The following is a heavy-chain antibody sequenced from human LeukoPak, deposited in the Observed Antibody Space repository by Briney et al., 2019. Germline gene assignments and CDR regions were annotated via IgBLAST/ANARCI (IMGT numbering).Heavy chain of an antibody. CDR2: ISGSGGST. D-gene: IGHD4-11*01. CDR1: GFTFSSYA. CDR3: AKDPVGWNSNYAEYFQH. Sequence: PGGSLRLSCAASGFTFSSYAMSWVRQAPGKGLEWVSDISGSGGSTYYADSVKGRFTISRDNSKNTLYLQMNSLRAEDTAVYYCAKDPVGWNSNYAEYFQHWGQGTLVTVSS. J-gene: IGHJ1*01. V-gene: IGHV3-23*01.